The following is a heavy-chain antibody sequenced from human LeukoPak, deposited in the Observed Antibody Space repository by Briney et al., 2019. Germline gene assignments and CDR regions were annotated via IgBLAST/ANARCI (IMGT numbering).Heavy chain of an antibody. CDR3: AKGGGGNFPFDY. Sequence: PGGSLRLSCAASGFTFSSYAMNWLRQAPGKGLEWVPAISPSGGSTYYADSVKGRFTISRDNSQLYLQMTSLRAEDTAVYYCAKGGGGNFPFDYWGQGTLVTVSS. V-gene: IGHV3-23*01. CDR2: ISPSGGST. D-gene: IGHD4-23*01. CDR1: GFTFSSYA. J-gene: IGHJ4*02.